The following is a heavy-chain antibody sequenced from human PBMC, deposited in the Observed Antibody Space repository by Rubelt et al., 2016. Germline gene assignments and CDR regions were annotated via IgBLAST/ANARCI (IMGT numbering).Heavy chain of an antibody. CDR3: ARGPTSGTRFADLDLDY. D-gene: IGHD3-10*01. Sequence: VRQAPGKGLEWVAVIWSDGSNKYYVDSVKGRFTISRDNSKNTLYLQMNSLKPEDTAVYYCARGPTSGTRFADLDLDYWGQGTLVTVSS. J-gene: IGHJ4*02. CDR2: IWSDGSNK. V-gene: IGHV3-33*01.